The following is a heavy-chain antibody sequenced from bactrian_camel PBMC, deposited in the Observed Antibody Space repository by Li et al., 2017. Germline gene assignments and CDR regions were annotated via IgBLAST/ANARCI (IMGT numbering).Heavy chain of an antibody. CDR2: YTRFGTQ. Sequence: HVQLVESGGGSVQAGGSLKLSCVASGLEVKDNCMGWFRQAPGKEREALAIYTRFGTQEYDDSVKGRFTISLDNSKNTVYLQMNSLQPEDTAMYYCAAQRRGRGGACYRQQDFDYWGQGTQVTVS. D-gene: IGHD2*01. CDR1: GLEVKDNC. CDR3: AAQRRGRGGACYRQQDFDY. J-gene: IGHJ6*01. V-gene: IGHV3S53*01.